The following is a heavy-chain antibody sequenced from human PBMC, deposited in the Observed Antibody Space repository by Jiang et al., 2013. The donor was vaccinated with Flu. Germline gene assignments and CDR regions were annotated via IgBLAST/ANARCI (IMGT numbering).Heavy chain of an antibody. CDR3: ARAEKYSGFELPYFVY. CDR1: GGSITTDDSY. V-gene: IGHV4-39*07. D-gene: IGHD5-12*01. CDR2: IYYSGGT. J-gene: IGHJ4*02. Sequence: GSGLVKPSETLSLTCTVSGGSITTDDSYWVWIRQPPGKALEWIGSIYYSGGTYYNPSLKSRVTLLVDTSKNHFSLKLRFVTAADTAVYYCARAEKYSGFELPYFVYWGQGRLVTVSS.